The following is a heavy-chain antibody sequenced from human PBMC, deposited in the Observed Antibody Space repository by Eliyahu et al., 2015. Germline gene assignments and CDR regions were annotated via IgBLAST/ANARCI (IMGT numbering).Heavy chain of an antibody. J-gene: IGHJ6*02. CDR1: GXXFXXXG. Sequence: QVQLVESGGGVVQPGRSLRLSCAASGXXFXXXGMHWVRQAPGKGLEWVAVIWYDGSNKYYADSVKGRFTISRDNSKNTLYLQMNSLRAEDTAVYYCARDGGARMDYYYGMDVWGQGTTVTVSS. D-gene: IGHD4-23*01. CDR2: IWYDGSNK. V-gene: IGHV3-33*01. CDR3: ARDGGARMDYYYGMDV.